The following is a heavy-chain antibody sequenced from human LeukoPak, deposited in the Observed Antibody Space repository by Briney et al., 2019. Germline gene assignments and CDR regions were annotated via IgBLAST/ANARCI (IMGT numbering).Heavy chain of an antibody. V-gene: IGHV1-18*01. J-gene: IGHJ4*02. CDR3: ARDPGYSSSWYYFDY. CDR1: GYTFTSYG. CDR2: FSAYNGNT. Sequence: ASVKVSCKASGYTFTSYGISWVRQAPGQGLEWMGWFSAYNGNTNYAQKLQGRVTMTTDTSTSTAYMELRSLRSDDTAVYYCARDPGYSSSWYYFDYWGQGTLVTVSS. D-gene: IGHD6-13*01.